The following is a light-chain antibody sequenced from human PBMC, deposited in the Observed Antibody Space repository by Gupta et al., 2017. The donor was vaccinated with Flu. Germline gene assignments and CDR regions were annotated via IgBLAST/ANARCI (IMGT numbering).Light chain of an antibody. CDR3: QHYGSSLFT. Sequence: GTLSLSPGERVTLSCRASQSLGTNYLAWYQQKPGQAPRLLIYGVSNRATGTPDRFSGGGSGTDFTLTISRLEPEDFAVYYCQHYGSSLFTFGHGARVDIK. CDR1: QSLGTNY. CDR2: GVS. V-gene: IGKV3-20*01. J-gene: IGKJ3*01.